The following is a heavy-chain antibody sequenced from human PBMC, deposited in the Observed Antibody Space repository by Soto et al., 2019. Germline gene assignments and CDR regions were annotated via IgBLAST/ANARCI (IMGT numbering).Heavy chain of an antibody. D-gene: IGHD6-19*01. CDR1: GFTFSSYG. CDR3: ARDGTAVAARLDY. Sequence: GGSMKLSSAASGFTFSSYGMHWVRQAPGKGLEWAAVIWYDGSNKYYADSVKGRFTISRDNSKNTLYLQRNSLRAEDTAVYYCARDGTAVAARLDYWGQGTLVTVSS. CDR2: IWYDGSNK. V-gene: IGHV3-33*01. J-gene: IGHJ4*02.